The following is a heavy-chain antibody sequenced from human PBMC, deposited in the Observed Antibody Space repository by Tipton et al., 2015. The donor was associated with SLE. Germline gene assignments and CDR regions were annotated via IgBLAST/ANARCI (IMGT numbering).Heavy chain of an antibody. D-gene: IGHD3-10*01. CDR2: VDYSGSP. CDR3: ARGRVVHQWFGYYYMDV. Sequence: TLSLTCTVSGASISSYYWSWIRQPPGKGLEWIGYVDYSGSPNYNPSLNGRVTISVDTSKNQFSLKLTPVTAADTAVYYCARGRVVHQWFGYYYMDVWGNGTTVTVSS. CDR1: GASISSYY. J-gene: IGHJ6*03. V-gene: IGHV4-59*01.